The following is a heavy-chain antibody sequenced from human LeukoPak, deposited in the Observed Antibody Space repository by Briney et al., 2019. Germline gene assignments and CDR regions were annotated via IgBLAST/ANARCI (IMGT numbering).Heavy chain of an antibody. D-gene: IGHD3-10*01. Sequence: SQTLSLTCAISGDSVSTNSAGWNWIRQSPSRGLEWLGRTYYNSNWYKDYAASVKSRITINPDTSKNQCSLQLNSVTAADTAVYYCARHPYGSGSYLPYYFDYWGQGTLVTVSS. J-gene: IGHJ4*02. V-gene: IGHV6-1*01. CDR2: TYYNSNWYK. CDR3: ARHPYGSGSYLPYYFDY. CDR1: GDSVSTNSAG.